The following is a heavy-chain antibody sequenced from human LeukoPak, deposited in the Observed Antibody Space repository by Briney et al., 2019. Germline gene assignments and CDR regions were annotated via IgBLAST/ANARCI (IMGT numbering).Heavy chain of an antibody. V-gene: IGHV1-46*03. Sequence: ASVKVSCKASGYTFTSYYIHWVRQAPGQGLEWMGIINPSGGSTNYAQKFQGRVTMTRDTSTTTVYMELSSLRSDDTAVYYCTRAHALQPFDYWGQGTPVTVSS. CDR2: INPSGGST. CDR1: GYTFTSYY. CDR3: TRAHALQPFDY. D-gene: IGHD5-18*01. J-gene: IGHJ4*02.